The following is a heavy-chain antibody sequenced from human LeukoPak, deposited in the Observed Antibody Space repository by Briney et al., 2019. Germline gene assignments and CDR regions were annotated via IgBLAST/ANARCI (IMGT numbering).Heavy chain of an antibody. CDR1: GFTFSSRW. D-gene: IGHD2-2*02. CDR3: HPLAYTSN. Sequence: GGSLRLSCAVSGFTSGFTFSSRWMHWVRQAPGKGLELVSVSKNDAISTSYADSVKGRFTVSRDNAQNTVYLPMNSLRVEDTAIYYCHPLAYTSNWGQGTLVTVSS. CDR2: SKNDAIST. J-gene: IGHJ4*02. V-gene: IGHV3-74*01.